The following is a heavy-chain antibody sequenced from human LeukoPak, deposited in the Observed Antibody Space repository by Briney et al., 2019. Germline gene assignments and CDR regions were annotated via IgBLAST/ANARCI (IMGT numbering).Heavy chain of an antibody. CDR1: GYTFTGYY. CDR2: INPNSGGT. J-gene: IGHJ6*03. D-gene: IGHD2-2*01. Sequence: ASVKVSCKASGYTFTGYYMHWVRQAPGQGLEWMGRINPNSGGTNYAQKFQGRVTMTRDPSISTAYMELRSLRSDDTAVYYCARGQYQLLHYYYYYYYMDVWGKGTTVTVSS. V-gene: IGHV1-2*06. CDR3: ARGQYQLLHYYYYYYYMDV.